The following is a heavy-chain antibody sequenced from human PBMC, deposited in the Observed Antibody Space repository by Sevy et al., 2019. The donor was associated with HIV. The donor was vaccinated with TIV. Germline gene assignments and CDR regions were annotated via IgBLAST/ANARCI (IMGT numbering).Heavy chain of an antibody. Sequence: GSLRLSCAASGFTFSKYSMSWVRQPPGKGLEWVSTLSFGCGEINHADSVKGRFTISRDNSKNSLYLQMNNLKAEDTAVYYCAREGCTKPHDYWGQGTLVTVSS. V-gene: IGHV3-23*01. D-gene: IGHD2-8*01. CDR3: AREGCTKPHDY. CDR2: LSFGCGEI. CDR1: GFTFSKYS. J-gene: IGHJ4*02.